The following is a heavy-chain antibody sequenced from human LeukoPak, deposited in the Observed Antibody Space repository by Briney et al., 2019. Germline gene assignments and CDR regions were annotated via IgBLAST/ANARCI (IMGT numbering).Heavy chain of an antibody. CDR1: GGSISSSSYY. J-gene: IGHJ4*02. CDR3: ARGSMDIVATIHFDY. D-gene: IGHD5-12*01. V-gene: IGHV4-39*07. Sequence: PSETLSLTCTVSGGSISSSSYYWGWIRQPPGKGLEWIGSIYYSGSTYYNPSLKSRVTMSVDTSKNQFSLKLSSVTAADTAVYYCARGSMDIVATIHFDYWGQGTLVTVSS. CDR2: IYYSGST.